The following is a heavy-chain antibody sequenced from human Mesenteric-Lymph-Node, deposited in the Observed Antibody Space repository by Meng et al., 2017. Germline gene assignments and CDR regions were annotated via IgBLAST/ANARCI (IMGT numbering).Heavy chain of an antibody. CDR1: GFTFSGYA. D-gene: IGHD4-17*01. CDR3: ARDLFHPAYGDYSGDY. J-gene: IGHJ4*02. CDR2: ISYDGSNK. V-gene: IGHV3-30*01. Sequence: QVRLVESGGVVVQPGRSLRLSCAASGFTFSGYARHWVRQAPGKGLEWVAVISYDGSNKYYADSVKGRFTISRDNSKNTLYLQMNSLRAEDTAVYYCARDLFHPAYGDYSGDYWGQGTLVTVSS.